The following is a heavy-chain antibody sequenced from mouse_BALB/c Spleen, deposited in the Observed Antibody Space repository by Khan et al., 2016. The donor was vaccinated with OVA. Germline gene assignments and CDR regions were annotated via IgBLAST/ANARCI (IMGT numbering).Heavy chain of an antibody. CDR2: IDPANGNT. V-gene: IGHV14-3*02. J-gene: IGHJ4*01. CDR1: GFNIKDTY. Sequence: VQLKQSGAELVKPGASVKLSCTVSGFNIKDTYMHWVKQRPEQGLEWIGRIDPANGNTKYDPNFQGRATIPADTSSNAAYLQLSSLTSDDTAVYYCARGGWSYTMDYWGQGTSVTVSS. D-gene: IGHD1-1*02. CDR3: ARGGWSYTMDY.